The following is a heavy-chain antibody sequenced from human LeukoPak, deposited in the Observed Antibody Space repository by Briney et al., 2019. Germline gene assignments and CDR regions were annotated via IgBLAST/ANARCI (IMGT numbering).Heavy chain of an antibody. J-gene: IGHJ4*02. CDR3: ARDRSYYDSSGPFGIDY. CDR1: GFTFSSYW. V-gene: IGHV3-7*01. D-gene: IGHD3-22*01. CDR2: IKQDGSEK. Sequence: PGGSLRLSCAASGFTFSSYWMSWVRQAPGKGLEWVANIKQDGSEKYYVDSVKGRFTISGDNAKNSLYLQMNSLRAEDTAVYYCARDRSYYDSSGPFGIDYWGQGTLVTVSS.